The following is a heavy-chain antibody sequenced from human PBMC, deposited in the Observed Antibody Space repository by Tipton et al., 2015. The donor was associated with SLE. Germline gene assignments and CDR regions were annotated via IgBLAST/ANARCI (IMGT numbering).Heavy chain of an antibody. CDR3: ARDPSGGGWFDP. CDR2: IYYSWST. Sequence: TLSLTCTVSGGSISSHYWSWIRQPPGKGLEWIGYIYYSWSTNYNPSLKSRVTISVDTSKNQFSLKLSSVTAADTAVYYCARDPSGGGWFDPWGQGTLVTVSS. D-gene: IGHD2-15*01. J-gene: IGHJ5*02. CDR1: GGSISSHY. V-gene: IGHV4-59*11.